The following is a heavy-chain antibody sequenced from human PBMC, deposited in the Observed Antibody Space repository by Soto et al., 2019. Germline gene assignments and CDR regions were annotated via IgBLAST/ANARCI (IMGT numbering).Heavy chain of an antibody. Sequence: QVQLVESGGGVVQPGRSLRLSCAASGFTFSSYAMHWVRQAPGKGLEWVAVISYDGSNKYYADSVKGRFTISRDNSKNTLYLQMNGLRAEDTAVYYCARDRVYGDYGSPYYYYGMDVWGQGTTVTVSS. J-gene: IGHJ6*02. V-gene: IGHV3-30-3*01. D-gene: IGHD4-17*01. CDR2: ISYDGSNK. CDR1: GFTFSSYA. CDR3: ARDRVYGDYGSPYYYYGMDV.